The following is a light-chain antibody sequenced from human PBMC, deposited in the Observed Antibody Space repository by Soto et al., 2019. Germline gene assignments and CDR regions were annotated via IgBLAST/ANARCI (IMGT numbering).Light chain of an antibody. CDR1: NSDVGSYNL. V-gene: IGLV2-14*02. CDR2: EVS. CDR3: SSYTSSSTLCV. J-gene: IGLJ1*01. Sequence: QSVLTQPASVSGSPRQSITISCTGTNSDVGSYNLVSWFQQHPGKAPKLVIYEVSNRPSGVSNRFSGSKSGNTASLTISGLQAEDEADYYCSSYTSSSTLCVFGTGTKVTVL.